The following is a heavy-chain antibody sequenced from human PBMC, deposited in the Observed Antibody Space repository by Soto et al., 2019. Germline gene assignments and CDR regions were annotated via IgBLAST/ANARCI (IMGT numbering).Heavy chain of an antibody. J-gene: IGHJ6*02. CDR3: VKVPYYDFWSGWGDGMDV. CDR1: GFTFSSYA. D-gene: IGHD3-3*01. V-gene: IGHV3-64D*06. Sequence: PGGSLRLSCSASGFTFSSYAMHWVRQAPGKGLEYVSAISSNGGSTYYADSVKGRFTISRDNSKNTLYLQMSSLRVEDTAVYYCVKVPYYDFWSGWGDGMDVWGQGTTVTVS. CDR2: ISSNGGST.